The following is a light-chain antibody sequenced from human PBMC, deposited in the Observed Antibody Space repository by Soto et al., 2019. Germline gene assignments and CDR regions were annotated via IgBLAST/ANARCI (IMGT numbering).Light chain of an antibody. CDR3: QVYDRSPL. J-gene: IGKJ4*01. Sequence: EIVLTRSPDTLSLSPGERATLSCRASQSVGSNYLAWYQQKPGQAPRLLMYDASGRASGIPDRFTGSGSGTDFTLTISSLEPEDFGVYYCQVYDRSPLFGGGTKVDIK. CDR1: QSVGSNY. V-gene: IGKV3-20*01. CDR2: DAS.